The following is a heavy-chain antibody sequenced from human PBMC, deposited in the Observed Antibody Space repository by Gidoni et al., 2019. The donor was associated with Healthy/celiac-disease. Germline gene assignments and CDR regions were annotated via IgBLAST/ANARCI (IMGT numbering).Heavy chain of an antibody. J-gene: IGHJ4*02. CDR1: VGSFSGYY. Sequence: QVQLQQWCSGLFTPSETLSLTCAFYVGSFSGYYWSWIRQPPGKGLEWIGEINHSGSTNYNPSLKSRVTIAGDTSKNQFSLKLSSVTAADTAVYYCARAARNYDFWSGYYANLDYWGQGTLVTVSS. D-gene: IGHD3-3*01. CDR2: INHSGST. V-gene: IGHV4-34*01. CDR3: ARAARNYDFWSGYYANLDY.